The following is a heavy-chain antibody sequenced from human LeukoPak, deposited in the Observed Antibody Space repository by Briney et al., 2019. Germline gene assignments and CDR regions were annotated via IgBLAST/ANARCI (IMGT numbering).Heavy chain of an antibody. D-gene: IGHD3-3*01. Sequence: SETLSLTCAVYGGSFSGYYWSWIRQPPGKGLEWIGYIYYSGSTNYNPSLKSRVTISVDTSKNQFSLKLSSVTAADTAVYYCARAPTYDFWSQGTLVTVSS. CDR3: ARAPTYDF. V-gene: IGHV4-59*01. CDR2: IYYSGST. J-gene: IGHJ4*02. CDR1: GGSFSGYY.